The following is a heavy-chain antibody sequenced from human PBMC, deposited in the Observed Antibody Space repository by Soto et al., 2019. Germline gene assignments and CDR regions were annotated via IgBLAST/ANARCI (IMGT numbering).Heavy chain of an antibody. D-gene: IGHD1-26*01. CDR2: IIPILGIA. V-gene: IGHV1-69*02. J-gene: IGHJ5*02. Sequence: SVKVSCKASGGTFSSYTISWVRQAPGQGLEWMGRIIPILGIANYAQKFQGRVTITADKSTSTAYMELSSLRSEDTAVYYCARIVGADRRWFDPWGQGTLVTVSS. CDR1: GGTFSSYT. CDR3: ARIVGADRRWFDP.